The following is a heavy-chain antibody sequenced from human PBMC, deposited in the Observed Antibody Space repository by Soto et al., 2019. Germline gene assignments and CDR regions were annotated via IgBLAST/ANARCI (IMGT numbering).Heavy chain of an antibody. J-gene: IGHJ6*03. D-gene: IGHD6-6*01. CDR1: GFTFSSYS. Sequence: GGSLRLSCAASGFTFSSYSMNWVRQAPGKGLEWVSYISSSSSTIYYADSVKGRFTISRDNAKNSLYLQMNSLRAEDTAVCYYARDTYSSSVYYYYYYMDVWGQGTTVTVSS. CDR3: ARDTYSSSVYYYYYYMDV. CDR2: ISSSSSTI. V-gene: IGHV3-48*01.